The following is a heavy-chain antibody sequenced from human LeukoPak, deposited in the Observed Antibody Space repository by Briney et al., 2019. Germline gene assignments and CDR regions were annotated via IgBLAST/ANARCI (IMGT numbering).Heavy chain of an antibody. J-gene: IGHJ6*02. CDR1: GGSFSSYS. V-gene: IGHV1-69*01. CDR2: IIPIFGTA. D-gene: IGHD4-17*01. CDR3: ARGHDYGDHGMDV. Sequence: SVKVACQACGGSFSSYSVSCVRQAPGQGLEWMGGIIPIFGTANYAQKFQGRVTITADESTSTAYMELSSLRSEDTAVYYCARGHDYGDHGMDVWGQGTTVTVSS.